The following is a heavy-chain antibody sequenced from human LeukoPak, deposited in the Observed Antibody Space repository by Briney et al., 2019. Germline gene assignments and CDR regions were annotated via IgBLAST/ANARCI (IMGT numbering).Heavy chain of an antibody. V-gene: IGHV3-23*01. CDR2: ISGSGGST. D-gene: IGHD6-13*01. Sequence: RGSLRLSCAASGFTFSSYGMSWVRQAPGKGLEWVSAISGSGGSTYYADSVKGRFTISRDTSKYTLYLQMNSLRAEDTAVYYCAKDLSSSSYYWEAFDYWGQGTLVTVSS. CDR1: GFTFSSYG. CDR3: AKDLSSSSYYWEAFDY. J-gene: IGHJ4*02.